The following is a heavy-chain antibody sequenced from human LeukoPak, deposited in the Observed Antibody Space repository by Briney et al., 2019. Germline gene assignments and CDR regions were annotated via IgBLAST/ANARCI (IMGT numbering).Heavy chain of an antibody. CDR2: IWSDGGNK. J-gene: IGHJ4*02. D-gene: IGHD2/OR15-2a*01. V-gene: IGHV3-33*06. CDR3: AKGSTTFDY. CDR1: GFTFSNYG. Sequence: GESLKISCVASGFTFSNYGMHWVRQAPGKGLGWVAVIWSDGGNKFYRDSVKGRFTISRGNSKNTLYLQMNSLSAEDTAVYYCAKGSTTFDYWGQGTLVTVSS.